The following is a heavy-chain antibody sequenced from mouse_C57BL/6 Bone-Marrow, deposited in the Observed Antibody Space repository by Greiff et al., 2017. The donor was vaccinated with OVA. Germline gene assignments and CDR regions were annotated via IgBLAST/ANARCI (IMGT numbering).Heavy chain of an antibody. Sequence: QVQLQQPGAELVRPGSSVKLSCKASGYTFTSYWMDWVKQRPGQGLEWIGNIYPSDSETHYNQKFKDKATLTVDKSSSTAYMQLSSLTSEDSAVYYCARTRITTVAFDYWGQGTTLTVSS. V-gene: IGHV1-61*01. CDR1: GYTFTSYW. J-gene: IGHJ2*01. CDR3: ARTRITTVAFDY. D-gene: IGHD1-1*01. CDR2: IYPSDSET.